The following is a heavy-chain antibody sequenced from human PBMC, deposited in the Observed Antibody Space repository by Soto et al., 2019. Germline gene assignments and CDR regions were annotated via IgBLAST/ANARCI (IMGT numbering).Heavy chain of an antibody. CDR2: IKSKTDGGTT. CDR1: GFTFSNAW. V-gene: IGHV3-15*01. Sequence: GGSLRLSCAASGFTFSNAWMSWVRQAPGKGLEWVGRIKSKTDGGTTDYAAPVKGRFTISRDDSKNTLYLQMNSLKTEDTAVYYCTTGLYDILTGYYQPNHAEYFQHWGQGTLVTVSS. J-gene: IGHJ1*01. CDR3: TTGLYDILTGYYQPNHAEYFQH. D-gene: IGHD3-9*01.